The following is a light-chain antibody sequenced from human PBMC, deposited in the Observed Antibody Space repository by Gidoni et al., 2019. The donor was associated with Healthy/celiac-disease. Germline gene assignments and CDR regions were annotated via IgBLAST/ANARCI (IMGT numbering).Light chain of an antibody. CDR2: DVS. CDR3: RSYTSSTRV. Sequence: QSALTQPASVSGSPGQSITISCTGTSSDVGGYNYVSWYQQHPGKAPKLMIYDVSNRPSGVSNRFSGSNSGNTASLTISGLQAEDEADYYCRSYTSSTRVFGGGTKLTVL. V-gene: IGLV2-14*03. J-gene: IGLJ2*01. CDR1: SSDVGGYNY.